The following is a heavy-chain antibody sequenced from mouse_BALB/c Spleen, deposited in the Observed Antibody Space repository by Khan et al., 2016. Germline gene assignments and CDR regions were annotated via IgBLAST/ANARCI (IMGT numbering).Heavy chain of an antibody. J-gene: IGHJ4*01. D-gene: IGHD2-12*01. V-gene: IGHV14-3*02. CDR3: ARGNTTFSMGY. Sequence: EVQLQQSGAELVKPGASVKLSCTASGFNIKDTYMYWVKQRPEQGLEWIGRIDPANGDTKYDPKFQDKATITADTSSNTAYLQLSSLTSEDTAVYYCARGNTTFSMGYWGQGTSVTVSS. CDR2: IDPANGDT. CDR1: GFNIKDTY.